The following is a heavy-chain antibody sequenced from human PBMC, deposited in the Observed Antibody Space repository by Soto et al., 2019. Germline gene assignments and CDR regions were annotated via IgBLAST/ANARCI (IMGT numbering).Heavy chain of an antibody. CDR1: GGSISSGGYY. J-gene: IGHJ6*02. CDR3: ARKNEYPPYYYYGMDV. CDR2: IYYSGST. V-gene: IGHV4-31*03. D-gene: IGHD2-2*02. Sequence: SETLSLTCTVSGGSISSGGYYWRWIRQHPGKGLEWIGYIYYSGSTYYNPSLKSRVTISVDTSKNQFSLKLSSVTAADTAVYYCARKNEYPPYYYYGMDVWGQGTTVTVSS.